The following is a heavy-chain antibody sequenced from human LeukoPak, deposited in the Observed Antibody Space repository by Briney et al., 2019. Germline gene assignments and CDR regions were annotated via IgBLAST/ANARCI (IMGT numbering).Heavy chain of an antibody. CDR3: AKAKYYYGSGIRPHYYYYGMDV. CDR1: GFTFSSYG. J-gene: IGHJ6*04. Sequence: GRSLRLSCAASGFTFSSYGMHWVRQAPGKGLEWVAVISYDGSNKYYADSVKGRFTISRDNSKNTLYLHMNSLRAEDTAVYYCAKAKYYYGSGIRPHYYYYGMDVWGKGTTVTVSS. D-gene: IGHD3-10*01. CDR2: ISYDGSNK. V-gene: IGHV3-30*18.